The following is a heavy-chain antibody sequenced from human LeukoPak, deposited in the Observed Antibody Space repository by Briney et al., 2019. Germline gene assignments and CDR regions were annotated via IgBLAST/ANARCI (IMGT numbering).Heavy chain of an antibody. Sequence: PGGSLRLSCAASGFTFSSYALSWVRQAPGMGLQWVSAISHTGGSTYYADSVKGRFTISRDISKNTLYLQMNSLRAEDTAVYYCARDWGYCSSTSCHVFDYWGQGTLVTVSS. CDR3: ARDWGYCSSTSCHVFDY. J-gene: IGHJ4*02. CDR1: GFTFSSYA. CDR2: ISHTGGST. V-gene: IGHV3-23*01. D-gene: IGHD2-2*01.